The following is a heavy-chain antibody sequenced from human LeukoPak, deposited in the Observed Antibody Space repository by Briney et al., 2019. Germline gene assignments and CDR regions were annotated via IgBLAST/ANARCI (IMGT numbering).Heavy chain of an antibody. Sequence: PSETLSLTCTVSGGSISSYYWSWIRQPPGKGLEWIGYIYHSGSTNYNPSLKSRVTISVDTSKNQFSLKLSSVTAADTAVYYCARGSYNSHYFDYWGQGTLVTVSS. J-gene: IGHJ4*02. CDR3: ARGSYNSHYFDY. CDR2: IYHSGST. D-gene: IGHD5-24*01. V-gene: IGHV4-59*01. CDR1: GGSISSYY.